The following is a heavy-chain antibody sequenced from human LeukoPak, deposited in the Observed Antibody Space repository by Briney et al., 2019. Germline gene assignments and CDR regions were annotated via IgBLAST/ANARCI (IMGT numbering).Heavy chain of an antibody. CDR1: GYTFTSYG. J-gene: IGHJ4*02. V-gene: IGHV1-69*05. CDR3: AGPYGGALDY. Sequence: GASVKVSCKASGYTFTSYGISWVRQAPGQGLEWMGGIIPIFGTANYAQKFQGRVTITTDESTSTAYMELSSLRSEDTAVYYCAGPYGGALDYWGQGTLVTVSS. CDR2: IIPIFGTA. D-gene: IGHD3-10*01.